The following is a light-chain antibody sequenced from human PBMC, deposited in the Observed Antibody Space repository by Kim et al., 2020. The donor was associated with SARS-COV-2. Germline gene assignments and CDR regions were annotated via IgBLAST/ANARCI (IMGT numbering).Light chain of an antibody. Sequence: TVTIACTRSSGSIAGNYVQWYQQRPGSAPTTVIYEDNQRPSGVPDRFSGSIDSSSNSASLTISGLKTEDEADYYCQSYDSSNPHWVFGGGTQLTAL. CDR3: QSYDSSNPHWV. V-gene: IGLV6-57*03. CDR2: EDN. J-gene: IGLJ3*02. CDR1: SGSIAGNY.